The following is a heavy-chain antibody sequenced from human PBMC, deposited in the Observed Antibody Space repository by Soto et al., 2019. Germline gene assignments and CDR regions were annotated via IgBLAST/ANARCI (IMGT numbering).Heavy chain of an antibody. CDR3: AKARSGWYFHD. J-gene: IGHJ4*02. CDR1: GFTLSSYG. D-gene: IGHD6-19*01. Sequence: GGSLRLSCAASGFTLSSYGMHWVRQAPGKGLEWVAVISYDGSNKYYADSVKGRFTISRDNSKNTLYLQMNSLRAEDTAVYYCAKARSGWYFHDWGQGTLVTVSS. V-gene: IGHV3-30*18. CDR2: ISYDGSNK.